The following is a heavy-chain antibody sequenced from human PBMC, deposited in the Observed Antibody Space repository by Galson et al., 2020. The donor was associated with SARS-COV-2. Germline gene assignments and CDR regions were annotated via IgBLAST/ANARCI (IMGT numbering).Heavy chain of an antibody. CDR1: GGSISSSSYY. D-gene: IGHD5-12*01. CDR2: IYYSGST. V-gene: IGHV4-39*01. Sequence: SETLSLTCTVSGGSISSSSYYWGWIRQPPGKGLEWIGSIYYSGSTYYNPSLKSQVTISVDTSKNQFSLKLSSVTAADTAVYYCARLRRGYNYIHFDYWGQGTLVTVSS. CDR3: ARLRRGYNYIHFDY. J-gene: IGHJ4*02.